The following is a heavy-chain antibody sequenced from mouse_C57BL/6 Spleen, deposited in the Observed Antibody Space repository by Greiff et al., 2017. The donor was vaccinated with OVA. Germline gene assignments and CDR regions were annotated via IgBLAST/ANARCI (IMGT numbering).Heavy chain of an antibody. CDR3: TRIYYGSSDY. V-gene: IGHV1-15*01. CDR1: GYTFTDYE. CDR2: IDPETGGT. J-gene: IGHJ2*01. Sequence: VQLQQSGAELVRPGASVTLSCKASGYTFTDYEMHWVKQTPVHGLEWIGAIDPETGGTAYNQKFKGKAILTADKSSSTAYMALRSLTSEDSAVYYCTRIYYGSSDYWGQGTTLTVSS. D-gene: IGHD1-1*01.